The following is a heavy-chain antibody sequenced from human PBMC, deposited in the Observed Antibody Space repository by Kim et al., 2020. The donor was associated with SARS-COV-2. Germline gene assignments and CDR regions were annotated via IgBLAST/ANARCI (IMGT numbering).Heavy chain of an antibody. V-gene: IGHV3-30*18. D-gene: IGHD2-15*01. CDR2: ISYDGSNK. J-gene: IGHJ4*02. Sequence: GGSLRLSCAASGFTFSSYGMHWVRQAPGKGLEWVAVISYDGSNKYYADSVKGRFTISRDNSKNTLYLQMNSLRAEDTAVYYCAKDNCVVGSCYPVLDYWGQGTLVTVSS. CDR1: GFTFSSYG. CDR3: AKDNCVVGSCYPVLDY.